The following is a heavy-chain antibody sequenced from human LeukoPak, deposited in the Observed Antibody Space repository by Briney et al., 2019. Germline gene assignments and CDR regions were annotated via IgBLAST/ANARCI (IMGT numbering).Heavy chain of an antibody. CDR3: ARGPPTELPAAMPSGYYYGMDV. Sequence: SVKVSCKASGGTFSSYAISWVRQAPGQGLEWMGGIIPIFGTANYAQKFQGRVTITADESTSTAYMELSSLRPEDTAVYYCARGPPTELPAAMPSGYYYGMDVWGKGTTVAVSS. D-gene: IGHD2-2*01. V-gene: IGHV1-69*13. J-gene: IGHJ6*04. CDR2: IIPIFGTA. CDR1: GGTFSSYA.